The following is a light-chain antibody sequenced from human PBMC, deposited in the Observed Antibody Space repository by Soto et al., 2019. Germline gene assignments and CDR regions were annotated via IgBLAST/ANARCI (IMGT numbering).Light chain of an antibody. Sequence: DIVVPQSPGTLSLSPGERSTLSCMASQSVRGTSLAWYQQKPGQAPRLLIYDASSRATGIPDRFSGGGSGTDFTLTISILEPEDFAVYYCQHYGSATPITFGQGTRLEIK. CDR3: QHYGSATPIT. CDR2: DAS. CDR1: QSVRGTS. J-gene: IGKJ5*01. V-gene: IGKV3-20*01.